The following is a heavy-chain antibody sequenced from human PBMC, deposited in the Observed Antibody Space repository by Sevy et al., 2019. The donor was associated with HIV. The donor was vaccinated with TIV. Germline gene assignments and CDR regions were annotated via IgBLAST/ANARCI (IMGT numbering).Heavy chain of an antibody. CDR3: AKDIRYNAARGMDI. J-gene: IGHJ6*01. V-gene: IGHV3-9*01. CDR1: GFMFEDYA. CDR2: ISSDSNIV. D-gene: IGHD2-15*01. Sequence: GGSLRLSCAASGFMFEDYAMHWVRQAPGQGLEWVSAISSDSNIVAYAESVKGRFTISRDNAKNSLYLHMNSLRAEDTALYYCAKDIRYNAARGMDIWGQGTTVTVSS.